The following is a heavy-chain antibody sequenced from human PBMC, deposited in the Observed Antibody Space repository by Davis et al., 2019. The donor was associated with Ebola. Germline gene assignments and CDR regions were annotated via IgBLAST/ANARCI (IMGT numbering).Heavy chain of an antibody. D-gene: IGHD3-16*01. Sequence: AASVKVSCKASGYTFTTYPMNWVRQAPGQGLEWMGWINTNTGNPTYAQGFTGRFVFSLDTSVSTAYLQISSLKAEDTAVYFCARVGGDGSSHLEGLDSWGQGTLVTVSS. J-gene: IGHJ4*02. CDR3: ARVGGDGSSHLEGLDS. CDR2: INTNTGNP. CDR1: GYTFTTYP. V-gene: IGHV7-4-1*02.